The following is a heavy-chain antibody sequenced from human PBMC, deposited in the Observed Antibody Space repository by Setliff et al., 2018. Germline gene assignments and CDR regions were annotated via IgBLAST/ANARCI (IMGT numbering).Heavy chain of an antibody. CDR2: IWDDGGNK. V-gene: IGHV3-33*08. Sequence: QLGGSLRLSCAASGFTFSTYRMHWVRQAPGKGLEWVAVIWDDGGNKYHADSVKGRFTISRDNSKNTLYLQMNSLRPEDTAVYYCARTCSGSGCYAGLESWGQGTPVTVSS. J-gene: IGHJ4*02. CDR3: ARTCSGSGCYAGLES. CDR1: GFTFSTYR. D-gene: IGHD2-15*01.